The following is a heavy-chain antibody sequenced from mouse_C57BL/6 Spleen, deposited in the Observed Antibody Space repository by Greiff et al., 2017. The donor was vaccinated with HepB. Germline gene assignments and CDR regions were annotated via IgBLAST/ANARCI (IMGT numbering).Heavy chain of an antibody. V-gene: IGHV2-5*01. J-gene: IGHJ1*03. CDR3: AKEGTPVVDWYFDV. Sequence: VKLMESGPGLVQPSQSLSITCTVSGFSLTSYGVHWVRQSPGKGLEWLGVIWRGGSTDYNAAFMSRLSITKDNSKSQVFFKMNSLQADDTAIYYCAKEGTPVVDWYFDVWGTGTTVTVSS. D-gene: IGHD1-1*01. CDR2: IWRGGST. CDR1: GFSLTSYG.